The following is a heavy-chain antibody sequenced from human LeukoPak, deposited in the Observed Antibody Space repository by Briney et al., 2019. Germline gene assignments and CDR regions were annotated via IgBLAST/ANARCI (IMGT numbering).Heavy chain of an antibody. Sequence: GGSLRLSCAVSEFSFSHFAMHWVRQAPGKGLERLAVVSSHGNDGYYADSVKGRFTISRDNSKSTLYLQIDSLRPDDTAIYYCTRDASNFNDFDYWGQGTLVTVSS. CDR2: VSSHGNDG. V-gene: IGHV3-30*01. J-gene: IGHJ4*02. D-gene: IGHD5-24*01. CDR3: TRDASNFNDFDY. CDR1: EFSFSHFA.